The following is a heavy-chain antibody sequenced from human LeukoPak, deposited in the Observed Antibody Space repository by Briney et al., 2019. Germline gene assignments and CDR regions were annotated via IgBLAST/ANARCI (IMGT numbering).Heavy chain of an antibody. CDR2: IYYSGST. Sequence: PSETLSLTCTVSDGSISSGGYYWSWIRQHPGKGLEWIGYIYYSGSTYYNPSLKSRVTISVDTSKNQFSLKLSSVTAADTAVYYCARGNGRDSSGYYSTPYYFDYWGQGTLVTVSS. CDR3: ARGNGRDSSGYYSTPYYFDY. CDR1: DGSISSGGYY. V-gene: IGHV4-31*03. J-gene: IGHJ4*02. D-gene: IGHD3-22*01.